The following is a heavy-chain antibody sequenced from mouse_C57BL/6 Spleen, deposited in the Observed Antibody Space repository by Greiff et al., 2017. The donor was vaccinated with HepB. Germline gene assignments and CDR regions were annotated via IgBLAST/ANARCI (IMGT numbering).Heavy chain of an antibody. D-gene: IGHD1-1*01. Sequence: EVQLVESGGDLVKPGGSLKLSCAASGFTFSSYGMSWVRQTPDKRLEWVATISSGGSYTYYPDSVKGRFTFSRDNAKNTLYLQMSSLKSEDTAMCYCALVSSLYAMDYWGQGTSVTVSS. CDR3: ALVSSLYAMDY. J-gene: IGHJ4*01. V-gene: IGHV5-6*01. CDR1: GFTFSSYG. CDR2: ISSGGSYT.